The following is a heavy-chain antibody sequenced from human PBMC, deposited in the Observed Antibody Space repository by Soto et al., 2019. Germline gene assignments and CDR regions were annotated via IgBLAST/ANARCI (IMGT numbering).Heavy chain of an antibody. CDR2: IIPIFGTA. D-gene: IGHD2-15*01. CDR1: GGTFSSYA. Sequence: GASVKVSCKASGGTFSSYAISWVRQAPGQGLEWMGGIIPIFGTANYAQKFQGRVTITADESTSTAYMELSSLRSEDTAVYYCARDGVLRDIVVAPYYYYYGMDVWGQGTTVTVSS. V-gene: IGHV1-69*13. J-gene: IGHJ6*02. CDR3: ARDGVLRDIVVAPYYYYYGMDV.